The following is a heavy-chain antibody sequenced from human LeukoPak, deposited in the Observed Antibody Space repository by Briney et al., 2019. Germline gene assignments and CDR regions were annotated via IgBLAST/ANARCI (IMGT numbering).Heavy chain of an antibody. V-gene: IGHV1-2*04. CDR1: GYTFTGYY. Sequence: VASVKVSCKASGYTFTGYYMHWVRQAPGQGLEWMGWINPNSGGTNYAQKFQGWVTMTRDTSISTAYMELSRLRSDDTAVYYCARGLYSSGWVYWYFDLWGRGTLVTVSS. CDR3: ARGLYSSGWVYWYFDL. J-gene: IGHJ2*01. CDR2: INPNSGGT. D-gene: IGHD6-19*01.